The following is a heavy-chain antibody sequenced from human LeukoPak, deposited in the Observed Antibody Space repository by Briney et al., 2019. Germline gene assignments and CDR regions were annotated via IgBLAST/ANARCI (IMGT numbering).Heavy chain of an antibody. Sequence: GGSLRLSCAASGFTVSSNYMSWVRQAPGKGLEWVSVIYSGGSTYYADSVKGRFTISRDNSKNTLYLQMNSLRAEDTAVYYCARGGSMVRGVIITRRGYYFDYWGQGTLVTVSS. D-gene: IGHD3-10*01. CDR2: IYSGGST. CDR1: GFTVSSNY. V-gene: IGHV3-53*01. CDR3: ARGGSMVRGVIITRRGYYFDY. J-gene: IGHJ4*02.